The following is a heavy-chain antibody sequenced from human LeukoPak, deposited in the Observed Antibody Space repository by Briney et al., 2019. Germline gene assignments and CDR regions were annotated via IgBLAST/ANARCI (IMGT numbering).Heavy chain of an antibody. Sequence: PGGSLRLSCAGSGFTFSKFGMIWVRQAPGRGLEWVSGISASSTNTYYADSVKGRSTISRDNAKNTLYLEMNSLRAEDTAVYYCGKDPNGDFIGAFDMWGRGTMVTVSA. D-gene: IGHD2-21*02. CDR2: ISASSTNT. CDR3: GKDPNGDFIGAFDM. CDR1: GFTFSKFG. V-gene: IGHV3-23*01. J-gene: IGHJ3*02.